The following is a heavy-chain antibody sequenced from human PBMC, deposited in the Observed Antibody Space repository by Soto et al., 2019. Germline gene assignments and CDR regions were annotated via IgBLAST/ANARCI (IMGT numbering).Heavy chain of an antibody. CDR3: AREVGVAAAGTWWFDP. Sequence: SETLSLTCTVSGGSISSYYWSWIRHPPGKGLEWIGYIYYSGSTNYNPSLKSRVTISVDTSKNQFSLKLSSVTAADTAVYYCAREVGVAAAGTWWFDPRGQGTLVTVSS. CDR2: IYYSGST. V-gene: IGHV4-59*01. D-gene: IGHD6-13*01. J-gene: IGHJ5*02. CDR1: GGSISSYY.